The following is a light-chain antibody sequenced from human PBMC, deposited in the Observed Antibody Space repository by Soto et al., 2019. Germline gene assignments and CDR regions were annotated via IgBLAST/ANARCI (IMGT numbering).Light chain of an antibody. Sequence: QSALTQPASVSGSPGQSIAISCTGSSSDVGGYKYVSWYQQYPGKAPKLMIYEVSNLPSEISKRFSGSKSGNTAFLTISGLQTDDEADYYCSAYTSSSTWVFGGGTKLTVL. J-gene: IGLJ2*01. CDR2: EVS. CDR3: SAYTSSSTWV. CDR1: SSDVGGYKY. V-gene: IGLV2-14*01.